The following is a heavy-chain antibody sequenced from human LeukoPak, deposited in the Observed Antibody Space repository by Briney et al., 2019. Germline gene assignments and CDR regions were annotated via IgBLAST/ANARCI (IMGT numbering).Heavy chain of an antibody. V-gene: IGHV4-59*01. J-gene: IGHJ6*02. Sequence: SETLSLTCSVSGDSSSSYYWNWIRQPPGKGLEWIGYIYHSGSTDYNPSLKSRVTISIDTSKNQFPLKLSSVTAADTAVYYCARARLVTVAGIYYHHYGMDVWGQGTTVTVSS. CDR2: IYHSGST. D-gene: IGHD6-19*01. CDR1: GDSSSSYY. CDR3: ARARLVTVAGIYYHHYGMDV.